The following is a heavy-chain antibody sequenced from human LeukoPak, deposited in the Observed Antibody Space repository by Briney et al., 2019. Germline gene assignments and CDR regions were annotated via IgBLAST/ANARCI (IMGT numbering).Heavy chain of an antibody. J-gene: IGHJ4*02. V-gene: IGHV3-30*02. D-gene: IGHD6-6*01. CDR3: ARGSSFHNY. Sequence: RGSLRLSCAASGFIFSSYGMHWVRQAPGKGLEWLSFIQYSGSNKYYADSVKGRFTISRDNANNSLYLQMNSLRAEDTALYYCARGSSFHNYWGQGTLVTVSS. CDR1: GFIFSSYG. CDR2: IQYSGSNK.